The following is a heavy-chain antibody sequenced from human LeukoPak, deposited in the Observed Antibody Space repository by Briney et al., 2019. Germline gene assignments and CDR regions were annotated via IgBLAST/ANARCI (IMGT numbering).Heavy chain of an antibody. CDR2: ISYSGST. V-gene: IGHV4-59*11. D-gene: IGHD3-3*01. Sequence: SETLSLTCTVSGGSINSHYWSWIRQPPGKGLQRIGFISYSGSTSYNPSLMSRVTISVDTSKNQFSLKLNSVTAADTALYFCARSYYDFWSGFYSDFWGQGALVTVSS. CDR3: ARSYYDFWSGFYSDF. J-gene: IGHJ4*02. CDR1: GGSINSHY.